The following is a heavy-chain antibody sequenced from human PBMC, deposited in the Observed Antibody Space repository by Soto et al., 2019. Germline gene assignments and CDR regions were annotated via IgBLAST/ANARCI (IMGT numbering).Heavy chain of an antibody. CDR1: GGSISSGDYY. J-gene: IGHJ4*02. CDR3: ARAVRGSYSDS. Sequence: QVQLQESGPGLVKPSQTLSLTCTVSGGSISSGDYYWSWIRQPPGKGLEWIGYIFYSGSTYYNPSLKSRLSIPVDTSKNQFSLKLSSVTAADTAVYYCARAVRGSYSDSWGQGTLVTVSS. D-gene: IGHD1-26*01. V-gene: IGHV4-30-4*01. CDR2: IFYSGST.